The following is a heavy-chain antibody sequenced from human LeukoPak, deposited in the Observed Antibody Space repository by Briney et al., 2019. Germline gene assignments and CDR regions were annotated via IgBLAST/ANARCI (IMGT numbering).Heavy chain of an antibody. CDR1: GFTFDDYA. J-gene: IGHJ4*02. D-gene: IGHD3-22*01. V-gene: IGHV3-43D*03. Sequence: GGSLRLSCAASGFTFDDYAMHWVRQAPGKGLEWVSLISWDGGSTYYADSVKGRFTISRDNSKNSLYLQMNSLRAEDTALYYCAKGGYYYDSSGYLDFDYWGQGTLVTVSS. CDR3: AKGGYYYDSSGYLDFDY. CDR2: ISWDGGST.